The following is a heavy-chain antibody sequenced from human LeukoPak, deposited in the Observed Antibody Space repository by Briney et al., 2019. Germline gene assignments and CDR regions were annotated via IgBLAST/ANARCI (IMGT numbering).Heavy chain of an antibody. CDR3: ARDPDYYDSSGYYLGAFDI. J-gene: IGHJ3*02. CDR2: IYHSGST. V-gene: IGHV4-30-2*01. D-gene: IGHD3-22*01. CDR1: GGSISSGGYY. Sequence: KPSQTLSLTCTVSGGSISSGGYYWSWIRQPPGKGLEWIGYIYHSGSTYYNPSLKSRVTISVDRSKNQFSLKLSSVTAADTAVYYCARDPDYYDSSGYYLGAFDIWGQGTMVTVSS.